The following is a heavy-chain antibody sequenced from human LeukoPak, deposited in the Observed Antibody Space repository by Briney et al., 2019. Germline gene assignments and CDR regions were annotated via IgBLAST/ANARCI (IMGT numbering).Heavy chain of an antibody. Sequence: SETLSLTCAVYGGSFSGYYWSWIRQPPGKGLEWIGEINHSGSTNYNPSLKSRVTISVDTSKNQFSLKLSSVTAADTAVYYCARRLFVLGLRWFDPWGQGTLVTVSS. D-gene: IGHD3-16*01. CDR2: INHSGST. V-gene: IGHV4-34*01. CDR1: GGSFSGYY. CDR3: ARRLFVLGLRWFDP. J-gene: IGHJ5*02.